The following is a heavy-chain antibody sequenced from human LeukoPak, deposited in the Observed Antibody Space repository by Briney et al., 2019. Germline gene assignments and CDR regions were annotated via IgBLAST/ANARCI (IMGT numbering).Heavy chain of an antibody. J-gene: IGHJ4*02. D-gene: IGHD5-18*01. Sequence: PGGSLRLSCAASGFTFSSYAMSWVRQAPGKGLEWVSAISGSGGSTYYADSVKGRFTISRDNSKNTLYLQMNSLRAEDTAVYYCAKDRVHGYSHGSPPGNWGQGTLVTVSS. V-gene: IGHV3-23*01. CDR1: GFTFSSYA. CDR3: AKDRVHGYSHGSPPGN. CDR2: ISGSGGST.